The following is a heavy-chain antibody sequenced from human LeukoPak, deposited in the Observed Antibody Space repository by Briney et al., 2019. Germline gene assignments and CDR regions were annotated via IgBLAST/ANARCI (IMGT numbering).Heavy chain of an antibody. CDR3: ARDRPSSTWYEGDAMDV. V-gene: IGHV3-48*01. Sequence: PGGSLRLSCAASGFTFSSYSMNWVRQAPGKGLEWLSYISSSGGSIYYVGSVKGRFTTSRDDARNSLYLQMSSLRVEDTAVYYCARDRPSSTWYEGDAMDVWGQGTMVTVSS. CDR2: ISSSGGSI. J-gene: IGHJ6*02. CDR1: GFTFSSYS. D-gene: IGHD6-13*01.